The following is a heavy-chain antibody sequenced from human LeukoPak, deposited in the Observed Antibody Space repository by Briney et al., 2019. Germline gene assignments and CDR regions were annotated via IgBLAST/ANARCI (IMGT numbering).Heavy chain of an antibody. Sequence: GASVKVSCKVSGSTLSDLSIHWVRQAPGKGLEYVGGSDPEDGETFNAQNFQGRVTMTEDTSIDTAYMELSSLRSEDTAVYYCVTDRARLFWYFDLWGRGTLVTVSS. CDR1: GSTLSDLS. J-gene: IGHJ2*01. CDR2: SDPEDGET. CDR3: VTDRARLFWYFDL. D-gene: IGHD2-21*02. V-gene: IGHV1-24*01.